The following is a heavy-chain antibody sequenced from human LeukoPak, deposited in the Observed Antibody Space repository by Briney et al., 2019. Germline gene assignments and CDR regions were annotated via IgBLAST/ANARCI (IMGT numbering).Heavy chain of an antibody. D-gene: IGHD3-22*01. CDR1: GFTFDDYA. V-gene: IGHV3-43*02. CDR3: AKDLISVDYYDSSGYSDY. J-gene: IGHJ4*02. CDR2: ISGDGGST. Sequence: GGSLRLSCAASGFTFDDYAMHWVRQAPGKGLEWVSLISGDGGSTYYAGSVKGRFTISRDNSKNSLYLQMNSLRTEDTALYYCAKDLISVDYYDSSGYSDYWGQGTLVTVSS.